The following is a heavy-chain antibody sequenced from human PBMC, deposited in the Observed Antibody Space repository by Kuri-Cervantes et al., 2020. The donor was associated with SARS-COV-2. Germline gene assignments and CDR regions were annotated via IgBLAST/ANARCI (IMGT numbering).Heavy chain of an antibody. J-gene: IGHJ6*03. D-gene: IGHD6-6*01. CDR2: IIPIFGTA. CDR1: GGTFSSYA. CDR3: AGDVTSSSSVVYYYYMDV. V-gene: IGHV1-69*06. Sequence: SVKVSCKASGGTFSSYAISWVRQAPGQGREWMGRIIPIFGTANYAQKFQGRVTITADKSTSTAYMELSSLRSEDTAVYYCAGDVTSSSSVVYYYYMDVWGKGTTVTVSS.